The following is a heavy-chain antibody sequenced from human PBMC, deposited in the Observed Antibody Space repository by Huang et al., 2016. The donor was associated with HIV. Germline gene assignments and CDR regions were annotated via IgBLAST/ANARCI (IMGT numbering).Heavy chain of an antibody. V-gene: IGHV4-39*01. CDR3: ASQHIGAAATWF. CDR2: VYQIGIT. CDR1: GDFISSTNYY. J-gene: IGHJ4*02. Sequence: QLQLQESGPGQVKPSETLSLTCTVSGDFISSTNYYWGWIRQSPGKGLEWVGSVYQIGITNYNPSLKSRVTLSVDTSRNQFSLRLNSVTAADTAVYYCASQHIGAAATWFWGRGTQVAVSS. D-gene: IGHD6-13*01.